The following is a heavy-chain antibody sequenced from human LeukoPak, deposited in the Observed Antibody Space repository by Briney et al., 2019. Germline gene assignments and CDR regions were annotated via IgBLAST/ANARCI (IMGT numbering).Heavy chain of an antibody. D-gene: IGHD1-1*01. CDR2: IYYSGST. CDR1: GGSISSYY. V-gene: IGHV4-59*01. CDR3: ARGPLGWNDGRYFDL. Sequence: SETLSLTCTVSGGSISSYYWSWIRQPPGKGLEWTGYIYYSGSTNYNPSLKSRVTISVDTSKNQFSLKLSSVTAADTAVYYCARGPLGWNDGRYFDLWGRGTLVTVSS. J-gene: IGHJ2*01.